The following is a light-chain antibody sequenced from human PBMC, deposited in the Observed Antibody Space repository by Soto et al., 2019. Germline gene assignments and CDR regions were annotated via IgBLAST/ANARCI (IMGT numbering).Light chain of an antibody. V-gene: IGKV1-33*01. CDR2: DAS. CDR3: QQYSILPLT. Sequence: DIQMTQSPSSLSASVGDRVTFTCQASQDIRKYLNWYQQKPGQPPKLLIYDASNLETGVPSRFSGSASGTDFTFIISNLQPEDFATYYCQQYSILPLTFGGGTKVEIK. CDR1: QDIRKY. J-gene: IGKJ4*01.